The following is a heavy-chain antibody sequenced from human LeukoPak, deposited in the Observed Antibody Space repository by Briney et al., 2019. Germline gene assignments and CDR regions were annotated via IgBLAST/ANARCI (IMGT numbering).Heavy chain of an antibody. Sequence: GGSLRLSXAASGFTFSSYGMHWVRQAPGKGLEWVAVIWYDGSNKYYADSVKGRFTISRDNSKNTLYLQMNSLRAEDTAVYYCAKDQDYYDTSGYYYVGDFQHWGQGTLVTVSS. D-gene: IGHD3-22*01. CDR2: IWYDGSNK. CDR1: GFTFSSYG. V-gene: IGHV3-33*06. J-gene: IGHJ1*01. CDR3: AKDQDYYDTSGYYYVGDFQH.